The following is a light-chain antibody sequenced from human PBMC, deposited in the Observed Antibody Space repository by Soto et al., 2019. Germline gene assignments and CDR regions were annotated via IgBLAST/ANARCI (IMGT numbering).Light chain of an antibody. CDR1: SSDVGGYNH. V-gene: IGLV2-14*01. CDR3: SSYTSSTTQYV. Sequence: QSALTQPASVSESPGQSITISCTGTSSDVGGYNHVSWYQQHPGKAPKVMIYEVSNRPSGVSNRFSGSKSGNTASLTISGLQAEDEADYYCSSYTSSTTQYVFGTGTKLTVL. J-gene: IGLJ1*01. CDR2: EVS.